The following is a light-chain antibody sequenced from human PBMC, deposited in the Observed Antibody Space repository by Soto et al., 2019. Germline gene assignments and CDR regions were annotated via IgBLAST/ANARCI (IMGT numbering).Light chain of an antibody. V-gene: IGLV1-40*01. CDR3: QSFDSSLSGSV. CDR2: RNI. CDR1: SSNIGAGYD. Sequence: QSVLTQPPSVSGAPGQRVTISCTGSSSNIGAGYDVHWYQHLPGTAPKLLIYRNIDRPSGVPDRFSGSKSGTSASLAITGLQAEDEAHYYCQSFDSSLSGSVFGGGTKVTVL. J-gene: IGLJ2*01.